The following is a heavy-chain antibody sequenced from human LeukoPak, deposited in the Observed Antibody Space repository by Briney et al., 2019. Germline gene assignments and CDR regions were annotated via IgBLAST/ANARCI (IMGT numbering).Heavy chain of an antibody. CDR3: ARGSGYTYGYPFDN. D-gene: IGHD5-18*01. Sequence: SETLSLTCTVSGGSISSYYWSWIRQPAGRGLEWIGRIYTTGSTNYNPSLKSRVTTSVDTSKNQFSLKLSSVTAADTAVYYCARGSGYTYGYPFDNWGQGTLATVSS. CDR1: GGSISSYY. J-gene: IGHJ4*02. CDR2: IYTTGST. V-gene: IGHV4-4*07.